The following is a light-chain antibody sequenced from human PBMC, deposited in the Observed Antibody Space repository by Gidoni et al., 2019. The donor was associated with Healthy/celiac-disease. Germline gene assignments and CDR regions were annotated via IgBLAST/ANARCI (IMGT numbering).Light chain of an antibody. V-gene: IGKV3-20*01. Sequence: VLTQSPGTLSLSPGARATLSCRASQSVSSSYLAWYQQKPGQAPRLLIYGASSRATGIPDRFSGSGSGTDFTLTISRLEPEDFAVYYCQQYGSSPQITFGPGTKVDIK. CDR1: QSVSSSY. CDR2: GAS. CDR3: QQYGSSPQIT. J-gene: IGKJ3*01.